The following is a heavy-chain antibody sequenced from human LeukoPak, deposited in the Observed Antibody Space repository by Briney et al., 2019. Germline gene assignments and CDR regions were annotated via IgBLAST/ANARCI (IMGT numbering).Heavy chain of an antibody. V-gene: IGHV3-66*01. J-gene: IGHJ4*02. Sequence: GGSLRLSCAASGFTVSSSYVNWVRQAPGKGLEWVSIIYSGGSTYYAESVQGRSTVSRDTSKNTLYLQMNSLRAEDTAVYYCARSSSTYSHSDYWGQGTLVTVSS. CDR1: GFTVSSSY. D-gene: IGHD4-11*01. CDR3: ARSSSTYSHSDY. CDR2: IYSGGST.